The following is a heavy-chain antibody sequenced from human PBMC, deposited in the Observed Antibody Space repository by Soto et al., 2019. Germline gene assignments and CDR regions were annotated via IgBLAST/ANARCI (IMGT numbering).Heavy chain of an antibody. Sequence: LGESLKISCKGSGYSFTSYWIGWVRQIPGKGLEWMGIIYPGDSDTRYSPSFQGQVTISADKSISTAYLQWSSLKASDTAMYYCARPGGNYDFWSGYYQIDYWGQGTLVTVSS. CDR1: GYSFTSYW. D-gene: IGHD3-3*01. J-gene: IGHJ4*02. V-gene: IGHV5-51*01. CDR2: IYPGDSDT. CDR3: ARPGGNYDFWSGYYQIDY.